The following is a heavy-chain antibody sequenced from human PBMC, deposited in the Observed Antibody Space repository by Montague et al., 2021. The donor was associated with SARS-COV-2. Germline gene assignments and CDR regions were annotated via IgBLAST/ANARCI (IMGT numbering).Heavy chain of an antibody. CDR3: TRGIDSYKTGY. Sequence: SETLSLTCTVSAGSVISTYPHWHWVRQSPGRGLEWIGGYLFHIDTDDYNASLRSRVTISVDTSKNQFSLKLTPVTAADTAVYYCTRGIDSYKTGYWGQGIQGTVSS. J-gene: IGHJ4*02. CDR1: AGSVISTYPH. D-gene: IGHD6-13*01. V-gene: IGHV4-61*01. CDR2: LFHIDTD.